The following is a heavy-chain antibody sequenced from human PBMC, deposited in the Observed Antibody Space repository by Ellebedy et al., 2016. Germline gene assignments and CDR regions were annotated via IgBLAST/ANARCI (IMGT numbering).Heavy chain of an antibody. D-gene: IGHD2-2*01. J-gene: IGHJ6*02. V-gene: IGHV3-33*06. CDR1: GFTFSSYG. Sequence: GGSLRLSXAASGFTFSSYGMHWVRQAPGKGLEWVAVIWYDGSNKYYADSVKGRFTISRDNSKNTLYLQMNSLRAEDTAVYYCAKAVVPAAILDYYYYGMDVWGQGTTVTVSS. CDR3: AKAVVPAAILDYYYYGMDV. CDR2: IWYDGSNK.